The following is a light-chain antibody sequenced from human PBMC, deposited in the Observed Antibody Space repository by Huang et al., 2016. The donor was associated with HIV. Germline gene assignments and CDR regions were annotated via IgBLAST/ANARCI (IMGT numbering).Light chain of an antibody. V-gene: IGKV4-1*01. CDR2: WAS. Sequence: DIVMTQSPDSLAVSLGERAPINCKSSQHVGSSFAWYQQKPGQSPKLLIYWASTRAFGVPDRFSGGGSGTEFTLTISSLQAADVAVYYCQQHYSSPCTFGQGTKVEIK. CDR1: QHVGSS. J-gene: IGKJ1*01. CDR3: QQHYSSPCT.